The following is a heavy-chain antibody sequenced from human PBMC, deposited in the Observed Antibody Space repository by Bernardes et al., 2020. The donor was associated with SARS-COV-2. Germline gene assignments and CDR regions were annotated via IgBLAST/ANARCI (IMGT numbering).Heavy chain of an antibody. Sequence: SVKVSCKASGGTFSSYAISWVRQAPGQGLEWMGGIIPIFGTANYAQKFQGRVTITADESTSTAYMELSSLRSEDTAVYYCAREALEWERNSGKYYFDYWGQGTLVTVSS. V-gene: IGHV1-69*13. CDR3: AREALEWERNSGKYYFDY. CDR1: GGTFSSYA. D-gene: IGHD1-26*01. CDR2: IIPIFGTA. J-gene: IGHJ4*02.